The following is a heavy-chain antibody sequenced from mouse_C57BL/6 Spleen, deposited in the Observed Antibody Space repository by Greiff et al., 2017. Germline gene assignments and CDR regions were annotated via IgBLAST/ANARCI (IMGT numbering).Heavy chain of an antibody. V-gene: IGHV1-15*01. CDR3: TSRLYYFSSGYGV. CDR2: INPETGGT. Sequence: VQLQQSGAELVRPGASVTLSCKASGYTFTDYEMHWVKQTPVHGLEWIGAINPETGGTTYNQKFKGKAILTADKSSSTAYMELRSLTSEDSAVYYCTSRLYYFSSGYGVWGTGTTLTVSS. J-gene: IGHJ2*01. D-gene: IGHD1-1*01. CDR1: GYTFTDYE.